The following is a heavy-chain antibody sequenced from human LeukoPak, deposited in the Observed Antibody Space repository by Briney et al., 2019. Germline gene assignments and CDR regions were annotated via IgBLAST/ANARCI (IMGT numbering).Heavy chain of an antibody. V-gene: IGHV1-18*01. D-gene: IGHD3-3*01. CDR2: ISAYNGNT. CDR1: GYTFTSYG. CDR3: ARTQKVLRFLEWLLAY. Sequence: GASVKVSCKASGYTFTSYGISWVRQAPGQGLEWMGWISAYNGNTNYAQKLQGRVTMTTDTSTSTAYMELRSLRSDDTAVYYCARTQKVLRFLEWLLAYWGQGTLVTASS. J-gene: IGHJ4*02.